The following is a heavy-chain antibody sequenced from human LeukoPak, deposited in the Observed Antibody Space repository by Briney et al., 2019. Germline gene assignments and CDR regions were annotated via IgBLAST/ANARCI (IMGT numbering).Heavy chain of an antibody. CDR3: ARNFGGGDSSGPYS. CDR2: INWNGGST. Sequence: GGSLRLSCATSGFSFSSYAMSWVRQAPRKGLEWVSGINWNGGSTGYADSVKGRFTISRDNAKNSLYLQMNSLRAEDTALYYCARNFGGGDSSGPYSWGQGTLVTVSS. CDR1: GFSFSSYA. V-gene: IGHV3-20*04. D-gene: IGHD3-22*01. J-gene: IGHJ4*02.